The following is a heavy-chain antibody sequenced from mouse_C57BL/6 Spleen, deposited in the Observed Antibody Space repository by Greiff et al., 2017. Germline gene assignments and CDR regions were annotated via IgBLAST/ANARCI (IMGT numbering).Heavy chain of an antibody. J-gene: IGHJ1*03. D-gene: IGHD1-1*01. CDR1: GFTFSSYT. CDR3: ARKPYYGSSNWYFDV. CDR2: ISGGGGNT. Sequence: EVKLVESGGGLVKPGGSLKLSCAASGFTFSSYTMSWVRQTPEKRLEWVATISGGGGNTYYPDSVKGRFTISRDNAKNTLYLQMSSLRSEDTALYYCARKPYYGSSNWYFDVWGTGTTLTVSS. V-gene: IGHV5-9*01.